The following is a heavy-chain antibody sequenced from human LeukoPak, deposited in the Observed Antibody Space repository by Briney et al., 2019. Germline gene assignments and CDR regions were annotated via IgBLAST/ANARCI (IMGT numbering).Heavy chain of an antibody. D-gene: IGHD4-17*01. Sequence: GASVKVSCKASGFTFTSSAMQWVRQARGQGLEWIGWIVVGSGNTNYAQKFQERVTITRDMSTSTAYMELSSLRSDDTAVYYCAADLGSTVTTELDYWGQGTPVTVSS. CDR1: GFTFTSSA. V-gene: IGHV1-58*02. J-gene: IGHJ4*02. CDR2: IVVGSGNT. CDR3: AADLGSTVTTELDY.